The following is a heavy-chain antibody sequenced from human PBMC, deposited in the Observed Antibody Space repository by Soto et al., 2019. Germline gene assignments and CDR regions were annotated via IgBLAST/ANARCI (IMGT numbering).Heavy chain of an antibody. CDR3: ARAKSRRSGSAKVQFDF. CDR1: GYTFIDYY. Sequence: QVHLVQSGAEVKKPGASVMVSCKTYGYTFIDYYIHWIQQAPGQGLEWMGWSNPDRGGTISAQKFQGRVTLTRDTSIDTAYMEVTRLISDDTAVYYCARAKSRRSGSAKVQFDFWGQGTLITVSS. J-gene: IGHJ4*02. V-gene: IGHV1-2*02. CDR2: SNPDRGGT. D-gene: IGHD3-10*01.